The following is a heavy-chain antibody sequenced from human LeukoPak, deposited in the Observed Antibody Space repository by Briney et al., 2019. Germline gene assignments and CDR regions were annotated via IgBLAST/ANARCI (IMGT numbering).Heavy chain of an antibody. V-gene: IGHV3-74*01. D-gene: IGHD3-10*01. CDR2: INSDGSST. Sequence: GGSLRLSCAASGFTFSSYWMHWVRQAPGKGLVWVSRINSDGSSTSYADSVKGRFTISRDNAKNTLYLQMNSPRAEDTAVYYCARDYVSGSFGPWGQGTLVTVSS. J-gene: IGHJ5*02. CDR1: GFTFSSYW. CDR3: ARDYVSGSFGP.